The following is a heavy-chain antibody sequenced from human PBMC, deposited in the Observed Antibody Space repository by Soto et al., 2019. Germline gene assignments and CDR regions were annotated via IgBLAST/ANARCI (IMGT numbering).Heavy chain of an antibody. CDR1: GFTFSSYG. CDR3: ARDIAVAELYFDY. CDR2: IWYDGSSK. V-gene: IGHV3-33*01. D-gene: IGHD6-19*01. J-gene: IGHJ4*02. Sequence: PGGSLRLSCAASGFTFSSYGMHWVRQAPGKGLEWVAVIWYDGSSKSYADSVKGRFTISRDNSKNTLYLQMNSLRAEDTAVYYCARDIAVAELYFDYWGQGTLVTVSS.